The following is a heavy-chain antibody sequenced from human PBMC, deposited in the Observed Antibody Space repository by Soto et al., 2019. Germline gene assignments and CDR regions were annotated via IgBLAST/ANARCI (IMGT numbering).Heavy chain of an antibody. CDR3: ARRHDAFDI. J-gene: IGHJ3*02. Sequence: GGSLRLSCAASGFNFSSYAMHWVRQAPGKGLEWVAVISNDGSNRYYADSVKGRFTISRDNSKNTLYLQMNSLRVEDTAVYYCARRHDAFDIWGQGTMVTVSS. CDR2: ISNDGSNR. V-gene: IGHV3-30-3*01. CDR1: GFNFSSYA.